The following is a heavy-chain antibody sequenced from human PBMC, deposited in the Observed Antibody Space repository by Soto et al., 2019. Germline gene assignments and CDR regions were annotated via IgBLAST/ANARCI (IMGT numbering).Heavy chain of an antibody. J-gene: IGHJ4*02. CDR3: GNTAGILTVITCFDH. Sequence: PGGSLRLSCVASGFTFNKYALAWVRQAPGKGLEWVSAISGSGASTYDADSVKGRFTISRDNSNNTLYLQMNSLRAEDTAVYYCGNTAGILTVITCFDHWGQGTMVTVYS. V-gene: IGHV3-23*01. CDR2: ISGSGAST. D-gene: IGHD3-22*01. CDR1: GFTFNKYA.